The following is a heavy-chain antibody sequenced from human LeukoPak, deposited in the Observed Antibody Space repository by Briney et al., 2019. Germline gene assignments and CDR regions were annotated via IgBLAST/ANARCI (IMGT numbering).Heavy chain of an antibody. D-gene: IGHD6-19*01. CDR1: GFTFSSYW. J-gene: IGHJ4*02. Sequence: PGGSLRLSCAASGFTFSSYWMHWVRQAPGKGLVWVSRINSDGSNTSYADSVKGRFTISRDNAKNTLYLQMNSLRAKDTAVYYCARGFYSSGPFDYWGQGTLVTISS. V-gene: IGHV3-74*01. CDR2: INSDGSNT. CDR3: ARGFYSSGPFDY.